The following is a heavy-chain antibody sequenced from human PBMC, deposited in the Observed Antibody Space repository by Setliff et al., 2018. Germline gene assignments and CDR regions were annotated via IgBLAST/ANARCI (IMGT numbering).Heavy chain of an antibody. V-gene: IGHV3-21*01. D-gene: IGHD5-12*01. CDR3: AGSRAWIPIFGS. CDR1: GVVFRNYH. CDR2: FSGSNEYI. Sequence: GGSLRLSCVVSGVVFRNYHLNWVRQTPEKGLEWVSSFSGSNEYIKYADSVKGRFTISRDSAENAVYLQMNNLSAEDTAVYYCAGSRAWIPIFGSWGQGILVTVSS. J-gene: IGHJ4*02.